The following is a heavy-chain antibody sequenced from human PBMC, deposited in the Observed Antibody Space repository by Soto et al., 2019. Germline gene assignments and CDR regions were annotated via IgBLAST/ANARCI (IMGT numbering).Heavy chain of an antibody. CDR3: ARSNYGGNSRSGLPLYYFDY. D-gene: IGHD4-17*01. V-gene: IGHV1-69*06. Sequence: WASVKVSCKASGGTFSSYAISWVRQAPGQGLEWMGGIIPIFGTANYAQKFQGRVTITADKSTSTAYMELSSLRSEDTAVYYCARSNYGGNSRSGLPLYYFDYWGQGTLVTVSS. J-gene: IGHJ4*02. CDR1: GGTFSSYA. CDR2: IIPIFGTA.